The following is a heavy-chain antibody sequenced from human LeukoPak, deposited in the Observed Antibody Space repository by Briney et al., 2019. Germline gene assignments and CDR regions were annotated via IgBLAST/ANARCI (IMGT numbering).Heavy chain of an antibody. CDR1: GFTFSNYA. D-gene: IGHD6-19*01. V-gene: IGHV3-74*01. Sequence: GGSLRLSCAASGFTFSNYAMTWVRQAPGKGLVWVSRINSDGSSTSYADSVKGRFTISRDNAKNTLYLQMNSLRAEDTAVYYCARGRGGSGSGWYYFDYWGQGTLVTVSS. J-gene: IGHJ4*02. CDR3: ARGRGGSGSGWYYFDY. CDR2: INSDGSST.